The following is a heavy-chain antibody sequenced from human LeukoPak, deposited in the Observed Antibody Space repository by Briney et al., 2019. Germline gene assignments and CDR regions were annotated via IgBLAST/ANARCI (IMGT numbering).Heavy chain of an antibody. D-gene: IGHD3-22*01. Sequence: GGSLRLSCAASGFTFSSYSMNWVRQAPGKGLEWVSSISSSSSYIYYADSVKGRFTISRDNAKNSLYLQMNSLRAEDTAVYYCARDRGYYDSSGYYNFDYWGQGTLVTVSS. J-gene: IGHJ4*02. CDR1: GFTFSSYS. CDR3: ARDRGYYDSSGYYNFDY. CDR2: ISSSSSYI. V-gene: IGHV3-21*01.